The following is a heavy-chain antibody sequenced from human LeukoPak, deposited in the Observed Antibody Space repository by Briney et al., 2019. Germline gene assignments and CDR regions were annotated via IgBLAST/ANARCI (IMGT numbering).Heavy chain of an antibody. V-gene: IGHV4-39*01. J-gene: IGHJ5*02. CDR2: IYSSGKS. D-gene: IGHD3-10*02. CDR3: ARRGIWDVQIGNWFDP. CDR1: GDSITTNSYC. Sequence: PSETLSLTCSVAGDSITTNSYCWGWIRQSPGKGLEWIGSIYSSGKSYYNPSLKSRATISPDTSKNQYSLRLTSVTAADTAVYYVARRGIWDVQIGNWFDPWGQGILVTVSS.